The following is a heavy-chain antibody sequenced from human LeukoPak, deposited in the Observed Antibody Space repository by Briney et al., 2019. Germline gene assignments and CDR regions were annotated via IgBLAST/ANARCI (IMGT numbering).Heavy chain of an antibody. J-gene: IGHJ4*02. CDR1: GGSISSYY. D-gene: IGHD2-15*01. CDR3: ARVGGIVDY. Sequence: SETQSLTCTVSGGSISSYYWSWIRQPPGKGLEWIGYIYYSGSTNYNPSLKSRVTISVDTSKNQFSLKLSSVTAADTAVYCCARVGGIVDYWGQGALVTVSS. CDR2: IYYSGST. V-gene: IGHV4-59*01.